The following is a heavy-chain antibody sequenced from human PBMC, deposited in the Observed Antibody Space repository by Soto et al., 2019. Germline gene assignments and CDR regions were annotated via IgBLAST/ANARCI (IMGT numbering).Heavy chain of an antibody. CDR3: AKVATTVTTYLFDY. D-gene: IGHD4-17*01. Sequence: GGSLRLSCAASGFTFSSYGMHWVRQAPGKGLEWVAVISYDGSNKYYADSVKGRFTISRDNSKNTLYLQMNSLRAEDTAVYYCAKVATTVTTYLFDYWGQGTLVTVSS. CDR2: ISYDGSNK. J-gene: IGHJ4*02. CDR1: GFTFSSYG. V-gene: IGHV3-30*18.